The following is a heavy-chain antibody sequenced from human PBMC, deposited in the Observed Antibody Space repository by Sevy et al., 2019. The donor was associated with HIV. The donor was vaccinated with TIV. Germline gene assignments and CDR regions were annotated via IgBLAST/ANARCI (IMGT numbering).Heavy chain of an antibody. Sequence: GGSLRLSCAASGFTFRSYGMHWVRQAPGKGLEWVAFIRYDGTTKYYADSVKVRFTISRDNSKNTLYLQMNSLRPEDTSVYYCAKGLGMVQGALLSEDLWGQGTMVTVS. J-gene: IGHJ3*01. CDR1: GFTFRSYG. CDR3: AKGLGMVQGALLSEDL. D-gene: IGHD3-10*01. V-gene: IGHV3-30*02. CDR2: IRYDGTTK.